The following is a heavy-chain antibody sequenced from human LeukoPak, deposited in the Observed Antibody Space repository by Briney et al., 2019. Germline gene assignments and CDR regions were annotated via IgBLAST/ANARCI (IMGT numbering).Heavy chain of an antibody. J-gene: IGHJ4*02. CDR2: IKEDGSEK. CDR3: ARGGYSYSF. CDR1: GFTFSTYW. Sequence: PGGSLRLSCAASGFTFSTYWMSWVRQAPGKGLEWVANIKEDGSEKYYVDSVKGRFTISRDNAQNSLYVQMNSLRAEDTAVYYCARGGYSYSFWGQGTLVTVSS. V-gene: IGHV3-7*04. D-gene: IGHD5-18*01.